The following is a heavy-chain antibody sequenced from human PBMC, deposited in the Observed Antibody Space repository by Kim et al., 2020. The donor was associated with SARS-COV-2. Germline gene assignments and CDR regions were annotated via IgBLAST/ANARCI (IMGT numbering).Heavy chain of an antibody. CDR3: ARDLFHTGFDY. J-gene: IGHJ4*02. Sequence: KTKFSQQVQGRVTFTRDTTANTASMELSSLGSEDTAVYYCARDLFHTGFDYWGQGTLVAVSS. V-gene: IGHV1-3*01. CDR2: KT. D-gene: IGHD2-8*02.